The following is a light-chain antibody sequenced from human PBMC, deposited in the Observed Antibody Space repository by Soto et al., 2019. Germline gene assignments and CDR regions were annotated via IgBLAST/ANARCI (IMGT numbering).Light chain of an antibody. V-gene: IGKV3-20*01. J-gene: IGKJ3*01. CDR1: QSVSSSY. Sequence: EIVLTQSPGTLSLSPGERATLSCRASQSVSSSYLAWYQQKPGQAPRLLIYGASSRATGIPDRFSGSWSGTDFTRTISRLEPEDFAVYYCQQYGSSPPFTFGPGTKVDIK. CDR2: GAS. CDR3: QQYGSSPPFT.